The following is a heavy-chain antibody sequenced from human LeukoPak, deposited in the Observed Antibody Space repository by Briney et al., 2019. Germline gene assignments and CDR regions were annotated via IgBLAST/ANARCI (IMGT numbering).Heavy chain of an antibody. CDR1: GGSFSGYY. CDR2: INHSGST. Sequence: SETLSLTCAVYGGSFSGYYWSWIRQPPGKGLEWIGEINHSGSTNYNPSLKSRVTISVDTSKNQFSLKLSSVTAADTAVYYCARVRGIQLRYYYYMDVWGKGTTVTVSS. J-gene: IGHJ6*03. CDR3: ARVRGIQLRYYYYMDV. D-gene: IGHD5-18*01. V-gene: IGHV4-34*01.